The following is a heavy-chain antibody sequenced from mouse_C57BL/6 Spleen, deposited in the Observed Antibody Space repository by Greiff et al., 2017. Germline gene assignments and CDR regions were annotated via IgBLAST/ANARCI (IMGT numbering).Heavy chain of an antibody. CDR1: GYTFTSYW. V-gene: IGHV1-59*01. J-gene: IGHJ2*01. CDR3: ARSAYYGNLFDY. D-gene: IGHD2-10*01. CDR2: IDPSDSYT. Sequence: VKLQQPGAELVRPGTSVKLSCKASGYTFTSYWMHWVKQRPGQGLEWIGVIDPSDSYTNYNQKFKGKATLTVDTSSSTAYMQLSSLTSEDSAVYCCARSAYYGNLFDYWGQGTTLTVSS.